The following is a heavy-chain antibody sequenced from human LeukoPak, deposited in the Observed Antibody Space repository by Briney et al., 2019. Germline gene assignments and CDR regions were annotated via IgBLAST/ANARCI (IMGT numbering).Heavy chain of an antibody. Sequence: SVKVSCKASGGTFSSYAISWVRQAPGQGLEWMGGIIPIFGTANYAQKFQGRVTITADESTSTAYMELSSLGSEDTAVYYCARSWDENDIVVVPAAISGAFDIWAKGQWSPSLQ. CDR1: GGTFSSYA. V-gene: IGHV1-69*13. CDR3: ARSWDENDIVVVPAAISGAFDI. CDR2: IIPIFGTA. J-gene: IGHJ3*02. D-gene: IGHD2-2*02.